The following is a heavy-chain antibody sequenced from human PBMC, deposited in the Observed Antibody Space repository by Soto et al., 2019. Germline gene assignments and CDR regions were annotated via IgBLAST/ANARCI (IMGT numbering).Heavy chain of an antibody. V-gene: IGHV3-74*01. D-gene: IGHD4-17*01. CDR1: GFTFSNYW. CDR3: ARGLYGAYGQDF. Sequence: EVQLVESGENLVQPGGSLRLSCAASGFTFSNYWIHWVRQAPGKGLVWVSRIKGDEITTNYADSVKGRFTISRDNAKNTVFLQMHSLRAEDTALYYCARGLYGAYGQDFWGQGIQVTVSS. CDR2: IKGDEITT. J-gene: IGHJ4*02.